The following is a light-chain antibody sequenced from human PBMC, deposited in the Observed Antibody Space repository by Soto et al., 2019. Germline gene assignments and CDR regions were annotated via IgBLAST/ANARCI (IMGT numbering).Light chain of an antibody. V-gene: IGLV2-14*01. Sequence: QSVLTQPASVSGSPGQSITISCTGTSSDVGGYNSVSWYQQHPGKGPKLMIYEVSNRPSGVSNRFSGSKSGNTASLTISGLQAEDEADYYCSSYTSSSALDYVFGTGTKLTVL. CDR3: SSYTSSSALDYV. CDR2: EVS. J-gene: IGLJ1*01. CDR1: SSDVGGYNS.